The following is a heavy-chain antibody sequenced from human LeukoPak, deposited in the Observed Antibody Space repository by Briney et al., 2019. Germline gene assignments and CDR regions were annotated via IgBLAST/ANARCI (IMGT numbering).Heavy chain of an antibody. CDR1: GYTFTGYY. D-gene: IGHD2-2*02. J-gene: IGHJ5*02. CDR3: ARAPPSYCSSTSCYTENWFDP. V-gene: IGHV1-2*06. Sequence: ASVKVSCKASGYTFTGYYMHWVRRAPGQGLEWMGRINPNSGGTNYAQKFQGRVTMTRDTSISTAYMELSRLRSDDTAVYYCARAPPSYCSSTSCYTENWFDPWGQGTLVTVSS. CDR2: INPNSGGT.